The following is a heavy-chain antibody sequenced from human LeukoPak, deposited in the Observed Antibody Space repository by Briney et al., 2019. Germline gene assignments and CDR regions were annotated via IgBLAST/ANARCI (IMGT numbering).Heavy chain of an antibody. CDR2: ISGSGGGT. J-gene: IGHJ4*02. CDR1: GFTFGSYA. D-gene: IGHD4-17*01. CDR3: AKPYGDYFPDY. V-gene: IGHV3-23*01. Sequence: GGSLRLSCAASGFTFGSYAMNWVRQAPGKGLEWVSAISGSGGGTYYADSVKGRFTISRDNSKNTLYLQMNSLRAEDTAVYYCAKPYGDYFPDYWGQGTLVTVSS.